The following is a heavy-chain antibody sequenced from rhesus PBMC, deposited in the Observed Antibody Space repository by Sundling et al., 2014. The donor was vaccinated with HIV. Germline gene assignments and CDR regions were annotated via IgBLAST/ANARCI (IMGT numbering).Heavy chain of an antibody. CDR1: GGSISSNY. V-gene: IGHV4-169*02. D-gene: IGHD1-26*01. CDR2: IYGSDSNT. J-gene: IGHJ4*01. CDR3: ARDELTGTTLY. Sequence: QLQLQESGPGLVKPSETLSVACAVYGGSISSNYWSWIRQAPGKRLEWIGYIYGSDSNTDYNPSLKSRVTLSVDTSKNQLSLKVTSVTAADTAVYYCARDELTGTTLYWGQGVLVAVSS.